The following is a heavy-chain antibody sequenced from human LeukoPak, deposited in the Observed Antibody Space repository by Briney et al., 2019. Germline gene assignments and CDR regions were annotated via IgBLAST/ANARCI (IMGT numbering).Heavy chain of an antibody. D-gene: IGHD6-19*01. CDR1: GFTFSSYS. J-gene: IGHJ3*02. V-gene: IGHV3-21*01. CDR3: ATPYSSGWSDAFDI. Sequence: PGGSLRLSCAASGFTFSSYSRNWVRQAPGKGLEWVSSISSSSSYIYYADSVKGRFTISRDNAKNSLYLQMNSLRAEDTAVYYCATPYSSGWSDAFDIWGQGTMVTVSS. CDR2: ISSSSSYI.